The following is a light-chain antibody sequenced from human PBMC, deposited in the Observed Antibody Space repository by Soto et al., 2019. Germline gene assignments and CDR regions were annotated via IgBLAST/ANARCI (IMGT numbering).Light chain of an antibody. V-gene: IGLV2-14*01. CDR3: GSITSSSTSV. CDR1: SSDVGGYEY. Sequence: QSALSQPASVSGSPGQSMTISCTGTSSDVGGYEYVSWYQHQPGKAPKLIIYDVTNRPSGVSNRFSGSKSGNTASLTISGIQTEDEADYYCGSITSSSTSVFGTGTKVTVL. CDR2: DVT. J-gene: IGLJ1*01.